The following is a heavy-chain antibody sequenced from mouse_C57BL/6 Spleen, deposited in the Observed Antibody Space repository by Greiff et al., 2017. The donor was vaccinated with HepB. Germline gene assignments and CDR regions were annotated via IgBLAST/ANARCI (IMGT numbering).Heavy chain of an antibody. CDR1: GYSFTGYY. CDR3: ARFSLAY. V-gene: IGHV1-42*01. J-gene: IGHJ3*01. CDR2: INTSTGGT. Sequence: VQLKQSGPELVKPGASVKISCKASGYSFTGYYMNLVKQSPEKSLEWIGEINTSTGGTTYNQKFKAKATLTVDKSSSTAYMQIKSLTSEDSAVYYCARFSLAYWGQGTLVTVSA.